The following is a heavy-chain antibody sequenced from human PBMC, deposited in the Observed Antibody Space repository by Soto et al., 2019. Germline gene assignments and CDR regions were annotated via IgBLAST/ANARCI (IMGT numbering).Heavy chain of an antibody. CDR1: GFTFSDFA. D-gene: IGHD3-10*01. CDR3: AAPRDEYGSGVSWFTYGMDI. V-gene: IGHV3-23*01. J-gene: IGHJ6*02. Sequence: HPGRALRLSCLASGFTFSDFAMTWVRHVPGRGLEWVASLDGTGGSTYYAESVGGRFSISRDNSQNTLLLQMKRLTVDDTAIYYCAAPRDEYGSGVSWFTYGMDIWGQGTTVTGSS. CDR2: LDGTGGST.